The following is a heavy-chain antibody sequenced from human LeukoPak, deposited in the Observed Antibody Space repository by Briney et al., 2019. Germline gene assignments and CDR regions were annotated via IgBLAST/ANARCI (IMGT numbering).Heavy chain of an antibody. Sequence: QAGGSLRLSCAASGFTLSSYSLNWVRQAPGKGLEWVSYISSSSNTIYYADSVKGRFTISRDNAKNSLYLQMNSLRAEDTAVYYCAELGITMIGGVWGKGTTVTISS. CDR1: GFTLSSYS. V-gene: IGHV3-48*04. CDR3: AELGITMIGGV. CDR2: ISSSSNTI. D-gene: IGHD3-10*02. J-gene: IGHJ6*04.